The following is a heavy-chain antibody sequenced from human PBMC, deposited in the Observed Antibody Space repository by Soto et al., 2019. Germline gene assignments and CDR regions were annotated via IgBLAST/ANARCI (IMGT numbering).Heavy chain of an antibody. V-gene: IGHV4-39*01. Sequence: SETLSLTGTVSGVSMSSSSYYGGWIRQRPGEGREGVGSMWYSGSTYYNPSLKSRVTISVDTSKNQFSLKLSSVTAADTAVYYCARHGRNAPKRDCSSTSCLLGMDVWGKGTTVTVSS. CDR2: MWYSGST. J-gene: IGHJ6*04. CDR1: GVSMSSSSYY. D-gene: IGHD2-2*01. CDR3: ARHGRNAPKRDCSSTSCLLGMDV.